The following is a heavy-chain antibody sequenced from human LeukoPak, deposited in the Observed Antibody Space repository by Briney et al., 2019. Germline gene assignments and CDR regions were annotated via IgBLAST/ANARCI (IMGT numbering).Heavy chain of an antibody. CDR2: ISSSSSYI. J-gene: IGHJ4*02. D-gene: IGHD6-19*01. V-gene: IGHV3-21*01. Sequence: GGSLRLSCVASGFTFSSYAMSWVRQAPGKGLEWVSSISSSSSYIYYADSVKGRFTISRDNAKNSLYLQMNSLRAEDTAVYYCARDLFSSEQWLPPALGWGQGTLVTVSS. CDR3: ARDLFSSEQWLPPALG. CDR1: GFTFSSYA.